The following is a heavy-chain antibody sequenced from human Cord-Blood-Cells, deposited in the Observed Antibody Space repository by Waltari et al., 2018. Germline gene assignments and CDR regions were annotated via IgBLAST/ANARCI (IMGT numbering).Heavy chain of an antibody. J-gene: IGHJ3*02. Sequence: QVQLQQWGAGLLKPSETLSLTCAVYGGSFSGYYWSCICQPPGTGLEWIGEINHSGSTNYNPSLKSRVTISVDTSKNQFSLKLSSVTAADTAVYYCASNTRTQYYDILTGYAFDIWGQGTMVTVSS. CDR2: INHSGST. V-gene: IGHV4-34*01. CDR1: GGSFSGYY. CDR3: ASNTRTQYYDILTGYAFDI. D-gene: IGHD3-9*01.